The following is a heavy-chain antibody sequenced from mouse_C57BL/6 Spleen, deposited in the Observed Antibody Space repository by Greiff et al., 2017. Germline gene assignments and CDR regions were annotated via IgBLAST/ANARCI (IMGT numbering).Heavy chain of an antibody. CDR1: GYTFTSYW. CDR3: ARREELGLDY. Sequence: VQLQQPGAELVKPGASVKLSCKASGYTFTSYWMHWVKQRPGQGLEWIGMIHPNSGSTNYNEKFKGKATLTVDTSSSTAYMQLSSLTSEAYAVYYCARREELGLDYWGQGTTLTVSS. J-gene: IGHJ2*01. CDR2: IHPNSGST. D-gene: IGHD4-1*01. V-gene: IGHV1-64*01.